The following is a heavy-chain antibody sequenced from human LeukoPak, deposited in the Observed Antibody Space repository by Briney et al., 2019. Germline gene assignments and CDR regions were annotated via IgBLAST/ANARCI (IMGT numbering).Heavy chain of an antibody. CDR1: GGTFSSYA. CDR2: IIPIFGTA. J-gene: IGHJ4*02. V-gene: IGHV1-69*13. Sequence: ASVKVSCKASGGTFSSYAISWVRQAPGQGLEWMGGIIPIFGTANYAQKFQGRVTITADESTSTAYMELSSLRSEDTAVYYCARSRDGYNYGFGWGQGTLVTVSS. D-gene: IGHD5-24*01. CDR3: ARSRDGYNYGFG.